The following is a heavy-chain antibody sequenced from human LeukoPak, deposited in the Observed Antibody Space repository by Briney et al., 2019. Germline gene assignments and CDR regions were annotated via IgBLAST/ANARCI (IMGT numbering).Heavy chain of an antibody. V-gene: IGHV3-23*01. CDR3: AKDHLNYYGSGSYYCY. D-gene: IGHD3-10*01. J-gene: IGHJ4*02. CDR1: GFTFSSYG. Sequence: GGSLRLSCAASGFTFSSYGMSWVRQAPGKGLEWVSAISGSGGSTYYADSVKGRFTISRDNSKNTLYLQMNSLRAEDTAVYYCAKDHLNYYGSGSYYCYWGQGTLVTVSS. CDR2: ISGSGGST.